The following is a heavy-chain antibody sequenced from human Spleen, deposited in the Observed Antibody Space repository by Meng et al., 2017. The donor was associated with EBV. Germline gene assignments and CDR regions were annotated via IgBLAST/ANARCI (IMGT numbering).Heavy chain of an antibody. CDR3: ARPFPSWQSPRLDPFGA. V-gene: IGHV4-39*01. J-gene: IGHJ5*02. D-gene: IGHD6-19*01. Sequence: QLGEWGPEHVQPSEPWSLTCTVSGDSISSFYYWGWIRQPPGRGLEWIGSVHYTGSTYYSPSLKSRVTVSVDTSKNQFSLRLTSVTAADTAVYYCARPFPSWQSPRLDPFGAWGQGTLVTVSS. CDR2: VHYTGST. CDR1: GDSISSFYY.